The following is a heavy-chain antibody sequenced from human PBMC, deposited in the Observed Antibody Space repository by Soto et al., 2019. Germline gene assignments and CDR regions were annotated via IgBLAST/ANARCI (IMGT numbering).Heavy chain of an antibody. J-gene: IGHJ4*02. CDR2: MRPDSGGA. D-gene: IGHD3-16*01. CDR1: GYTFTGYY. V-gene: IGHV1-2*02. CDR3: ARDPHEGVYDY. Sequence: ASVKVSCKASGYTFTGYYLHWIRQAPGQGLQWMGWMRPDSGGANYAQKFQGRVSKTRDTSTSTFYMELSRLASDDTAVYYCARDPHEGVYDYWGQGTQVTVSS.